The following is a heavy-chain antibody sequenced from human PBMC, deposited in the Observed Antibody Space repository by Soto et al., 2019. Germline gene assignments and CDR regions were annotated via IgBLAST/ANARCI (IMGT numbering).Heavy chain of an antibody. CDR2: IYYSGST. CDR1: GGSISSYY. D-gene: IGHD5-12*01. J-gene: IGHJ4*02. V-gene: IGHV4-59*01. CDR3: ARSPRRWLQLKYYFDY. Sequence: SETLSLTCTVSGGSISSYYWSWIRQPPGKGLEWIGYIYYSGSTNYNPSLKSRVTISVDTSKNQFSLKLSSVTAADTAVYYCARSPRRWLQLKYYFDYWGQGTLVTVSS.